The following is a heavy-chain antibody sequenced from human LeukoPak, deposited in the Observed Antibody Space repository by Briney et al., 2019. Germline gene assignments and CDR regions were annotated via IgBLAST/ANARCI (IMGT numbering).Heavy chain of an antibody. D-gene: IGHD2-15*01. CDR1: GGTFSSYA. Sequence: ASVKVSCKASGGTFSSYAISWVRQAPGQGLEWMGGIIPIFDTANYAQKFQGRVTITADESTSTAYMELSSLRSEDTAVYYCAREWWSNYYGMDVWGQGTTVTVSS. J-gene: IGHJ6*02. V-gene: IGHV1-69*13. CDR2: IIPIFDTA. CDR3: AREWWSNYYGMDV.